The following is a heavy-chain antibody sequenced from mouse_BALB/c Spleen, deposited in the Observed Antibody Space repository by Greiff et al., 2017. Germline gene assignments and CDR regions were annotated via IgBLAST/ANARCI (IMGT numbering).Heavy chain of an antibody. CDR2: INSNGGST. CDR1: GFTFSSYG. V-gene: IGHV5-6-3*01. CDR3: ARDYIYAMDY. J-gene: IGHJ4*01. D-gene: IGHD1-3*01. Sequence: EVMLVESGGGLVQPGGSLKLSCAASGFTFSSYGMSWVRQTPDKRLELVATINSNGGSTYYPDSVKGRFTISRDNAKNTLYLQMSSLKSEDTAMYYCARDYIYAMDYWGQGTSVTVSS.